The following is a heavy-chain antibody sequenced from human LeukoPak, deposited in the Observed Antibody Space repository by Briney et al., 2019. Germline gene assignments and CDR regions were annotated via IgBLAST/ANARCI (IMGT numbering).Heavy chain of an antibody. CDR2: ISSSSSYI. Sequence: GGSLRLSCAASGFTFSSYSVNWVRQAPGKGLEWVSSISSSSSYIYYADSVKGRFTISRDNAKNSLYLQMNSLRAEDTAVYYCARELYSGSYFRSGYYFDYWGQGTLVTVSS. D-gene: IGHD1-26*01. CDR3: ARELYSGSYFRSGYYFDY. CDR1: GFTFSSYS. J-gene: IGHJ4*02. V-gene: IGHV3-21*01.